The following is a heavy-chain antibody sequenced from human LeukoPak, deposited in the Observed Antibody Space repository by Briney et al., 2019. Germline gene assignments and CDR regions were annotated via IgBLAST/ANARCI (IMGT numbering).Heavy chain of an antibody. CDR3: AKSKNLGISGAFDY. Sequence: GGSLRLSCTASGFTFSNYAMSWVRQAPGKGLEWVSTLSGSGVTTYYADSVKGRFTISRDNSKNTLYLQMNSLRAEDTAVYYCAKSKNLGISGAFDYWGQGTLVTVSS. D-gene: IGHD7-27*01. CDR2: LSGSGVTT. J-gene: IGHJ4*02. V-gene: IGHV3-23*01. CDR1: GFTFSNYA.